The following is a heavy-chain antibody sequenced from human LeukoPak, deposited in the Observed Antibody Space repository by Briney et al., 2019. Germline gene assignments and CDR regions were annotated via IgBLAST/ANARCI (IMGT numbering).Heavy chain of an antibody. CDR3: AKDRYYYDSSGYYPDY. Sequence: PGGSLRLSCAASGFTFSSYGMHWVRQAPGKGLEWVAVISYDGSNKYYADSVKGRFTISRDNSKNTLYLQMNSLRAEDTAVYYCAKDRYYYDSSGYYPDYWGQGTLVTVSS. V-gene: IGHV3-30*18. CDR2: ISYDGSNK. CDR1: GFTFSSYG. J-gene: IGHJ4*02. D-gene: IGHD3-22*01.